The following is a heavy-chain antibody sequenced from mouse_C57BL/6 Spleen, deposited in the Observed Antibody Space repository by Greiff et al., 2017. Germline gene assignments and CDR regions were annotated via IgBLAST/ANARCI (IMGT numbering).Heavy chain of an antibody. J-gene: IGHJ3*01. V-gene: IGHV1-15*01. D-gene: IGHD2-14*01. CDR2: IYPETGGT. CDR1: GYTFTVYE. CDR3: SRSYSRYERIAY. Sequence: QVQLQQSGAELVRPGASVTLSCKASGYTFTVYEMNWVKQTPVHGLEWIGDIYPETGGTAYNQKFKGMAILTTDNSSSSAYMEHLSLTSEDSAVFYCSRSYSRYERIAYWGQGTLVTVSA.